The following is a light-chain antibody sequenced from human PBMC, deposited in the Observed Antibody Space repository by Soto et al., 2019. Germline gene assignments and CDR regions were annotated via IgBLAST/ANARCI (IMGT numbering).Light chain of an antibody. J-gene: IGKJ5*01. CDR3: QQRSNWPLT. CDR1: QTVRNNY. Sequence: EFVLTQSPGTLSLSPGERATLSCRASQTVRNNYLAWYQQKPGQAPRLLIYDASSRATGIPDRFSGGGSGTDFTLTISRLESEDFAIYYCQQRSNWPLTFGQGTRLEIK. V-gene: IGKV3D-20*02. CDR2: DAS.